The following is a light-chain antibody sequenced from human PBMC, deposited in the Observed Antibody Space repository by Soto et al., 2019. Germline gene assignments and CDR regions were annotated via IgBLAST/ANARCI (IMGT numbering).Light chain of an antibody. V-gene: IGKV3-20*01. CDR2: GTS. J-gene: IGKJ1*01. CDR3: QQYAYSPCT. Sequence: EIVWTQSPGTLSLSPGERATLSCRASESVDSNYLAWYQQKFGQAPRLLISGTSSRATGIPDRFSGSRSGTDFTLTISRLESEDFAVYYCQQYAYSPCTFGQGTKVEIK. CDR1: ESVDSNY.